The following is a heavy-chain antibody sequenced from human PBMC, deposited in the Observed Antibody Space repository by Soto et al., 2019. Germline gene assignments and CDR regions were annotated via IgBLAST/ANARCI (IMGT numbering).Heavy chain of an antibody. Sequence: GESLKISCKGSGYSFTNYWIAWVRQMPGEGLEWMGMIFPGDSDTRYSPPFQGQVTFSVDKPISTAYMQWSSLRASDTAIYYCARTNLYFGMDVWGQGTTVPVSS. V-gene: IGHV5-51*04. J-gene: IGHJ6*02. CDR2: IFPGDSDT. CDR1: GYSFTNYW. CDR3: ARTNLYFGMDV.